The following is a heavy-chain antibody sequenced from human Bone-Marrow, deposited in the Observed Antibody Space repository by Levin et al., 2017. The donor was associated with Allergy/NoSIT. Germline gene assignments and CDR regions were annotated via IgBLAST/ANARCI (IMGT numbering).Heavy chain of an antibody. CDR3: ARGGTYSASP. V-gene: IGHV3-7*01. CDR1: GFSFRNYW. Sequence: GGSLRLSCAASGFSFRNYWMSWVRQAPGKGLEWVALIKEDGSETYYVDSVKGRFTISRDNAKNSLYLQMNSLRAEDTAVYYCARGGTYSASPWGQGTLVTVSS. D-gene: IGHD1-26*01. J-gene: IGHJ5*02. CDR2: IKEDGSET.